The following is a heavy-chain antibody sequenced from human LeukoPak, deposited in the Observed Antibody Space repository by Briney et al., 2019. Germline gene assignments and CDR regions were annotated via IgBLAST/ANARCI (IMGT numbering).Heavy chain of an antibody. D-gene: IGHD3-22*01. CDR3: ASLSTYYYDSSGYYYGPIGFDY. J-gene: IGHJ4*02. CDR1: GGTFSSYA. CDR2: IIPIFGTA. V-gene: IGHV1-69*05. Sequence: SVKVSCKASGGTFSSYAMSWVRQAPGQGLEWMGGIIPIFGTANYAQKFQGRVTITTDESTSTAYMELSSLRSEDTAVYYCASLSTYYYDSSGYYYGPIGFDYWGQGTLVTVSS.